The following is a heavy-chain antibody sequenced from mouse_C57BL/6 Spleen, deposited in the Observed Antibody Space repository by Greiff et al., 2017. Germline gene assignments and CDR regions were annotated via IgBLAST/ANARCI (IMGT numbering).Heavy chain of an antibody. Sequence: EVKLQESGPGLVKPSQSLSLTCSVTGYSITSGYYWNWIRQFPGNKLEWMGYISYDGSNNYNPSLKNRISITLDTSKNQFFLKLNSVTTEDTATYYCARDLYYYGSSWYFDYWGQGTTLTVSS. CDR2: ISYDGSN. CDR3: ARDLYYYGSSWYFDY. J-gene: IGHJ2*01. CDR1: GYSITSGYY. D-gene: IGHD1-1*01. V-gene: IGHV3-6*01.